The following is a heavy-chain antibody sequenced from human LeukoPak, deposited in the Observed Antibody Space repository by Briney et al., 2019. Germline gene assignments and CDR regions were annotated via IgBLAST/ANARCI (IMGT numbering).Heavy chain of an antibody. CDR3: AREWQGYSSSRRGYYYYMDV. D-gene: IGHD6-6*01. V-gene: IGHV3-20*04. CDR2: INWNGGKI. J-gene: IGHJ6*03. Sequence: PGGSLXLSCAASGFTFDDYAMHWIRQAPGKGLEWVSGINWNGGKIGYADSVKGRFTISRDSAKSSLYLQTNSLRAEDTAVYYCAREWQGYSSSRRGYYYYMDVWGKGTTVTVSS. CDR1: GFTFDDYA.